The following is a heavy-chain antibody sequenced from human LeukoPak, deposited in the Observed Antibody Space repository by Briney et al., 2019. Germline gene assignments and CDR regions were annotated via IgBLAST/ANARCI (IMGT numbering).Heavy chain of an antibody. CDR3: ARDRELGY. D-gene: IGHD1-1*01. CDR2: SYHRGST. J-gene: IGHJ4*02. CDR1: GFTFSSYA. V-gene: IGHV4-59*01. Sequence: GSLRLSCAASGFTFSSYAMSWVRQAPGKGLEWIGWSYHRGSTSYNPSLKSRVAISVDTSKNQFSLRLTSVTAADTAVYCCARDRELGYWGQGTLVTVSS.